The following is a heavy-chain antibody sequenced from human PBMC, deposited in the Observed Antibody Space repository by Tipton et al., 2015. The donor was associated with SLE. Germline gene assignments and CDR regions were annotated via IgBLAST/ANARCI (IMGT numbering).Heavy chain of an antibody. J-gene: IGHJ6*04. D-gene: IGHD2-2*01. CDR1: GGSFSGYY. V-gene: IGHV4-34*01. Sequence: LRLSCAVYGGSFSGYYWSWIRQPPGKGLEWIGEINHSGSTNYNPSLKSLVTISVDTSKNQFSLKLSSVTAADTSVYYCARCRSTRLPVDVWGKGTTVTVSS. CDR3: ARCRSTRLPVDV. CDR2: INHSGST.